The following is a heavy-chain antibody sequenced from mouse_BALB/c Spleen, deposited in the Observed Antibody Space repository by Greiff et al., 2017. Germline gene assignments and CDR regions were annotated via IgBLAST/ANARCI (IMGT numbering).Heavy chain of an antibody. CDR2: ISSGGST. Sequence: EVKLMESGGGLVKPGGSLKLSCAASGFTFSSYAMSWVRQTPEKRLEWVASISSGGSTYYPDSVKGRFTISRDNARNILYLQMSSLRSEDTAMYYCARGTATGYAMDYWGQGTSVTVSS. CDR3: ARGTATGYAMDY. CDR1: GFTFSSYA. J-gene: IGHJ4*01. D-gene: IGHD1-2*01. V-gene: IGHV5-6-5*01.